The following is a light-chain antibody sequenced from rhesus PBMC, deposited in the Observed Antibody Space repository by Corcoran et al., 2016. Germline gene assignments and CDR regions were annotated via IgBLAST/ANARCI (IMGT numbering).Light chain of an antibody. CDR2: KAS. V-gene: IGKV1-22*01. CDR1: QSISSW. CDR3: PQYSSSPYS. J-gene: IGKJ2*01. Sequence: DIQMTQSPSSLSASVGDTVTITCRASQSISSWLAWYQQKPGKAPKLLIYKASPLQSGVPSRFSGSGSGTAFTLTISSLQSEDFATYYCPQYSSSPYSFGQGTKVEIK.